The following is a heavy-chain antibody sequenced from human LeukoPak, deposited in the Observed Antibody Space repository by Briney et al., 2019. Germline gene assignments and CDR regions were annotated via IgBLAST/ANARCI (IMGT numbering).Heavy chain of an antibody. CDR3: ARAEYYFDY. CDR1: GVSISSYY. Sequence: PSETLSLTCTVSGVSISSYYWSWIRQPPGKGLEWIGYIYYSGSTNYNPSLKSRVTISVDTSKNQFSLKLSSVTAADTAVYYCARAEYYFDYWGQGTLVTVSS. CDR2: IYYSGST. V-gene: IGHV4-59*01. J-gene: IGHJ4*02.